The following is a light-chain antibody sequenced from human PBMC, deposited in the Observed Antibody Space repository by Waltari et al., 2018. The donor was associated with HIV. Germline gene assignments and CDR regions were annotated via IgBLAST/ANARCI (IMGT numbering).Light chain of an antibody. CDR3: QQYYNTPWT. CDR1: QTVLSDSTHKNY. Sequence: SLGDRATIHCRSSQTVLSDSTHKNYLSWYQQKPGQPPKLLLYWASARESGVPARFSGSGSATDFTLTITDFQAEDAAIYFCQQYYNTPWTFGQGTRADIK. J-gene: IGKJ1*01. CDR2: WAS. V-gene: IGKV4-1*01.